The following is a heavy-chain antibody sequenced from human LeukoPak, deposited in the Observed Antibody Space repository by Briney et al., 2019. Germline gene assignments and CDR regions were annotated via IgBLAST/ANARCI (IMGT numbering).Heavy chain of an antibody. V-gene: IGHV3-74*01. CDR1: GFTFSSYW. CDR3: ARATGSYYSLGY. J-gene: IGHJ4*02. CDR2: INSDGSST. D-gene: IGHD1-26*01. Sequence: GGSLRLSCAASGFTFSSYWMHWVRQAPGKGLVWVSRINSDGSSTSYADSVRGRFTVSRDNAKNTLCLQMNSLRAEDTAVYYCARATGSYYSLGYWGQGTLVTVSS.